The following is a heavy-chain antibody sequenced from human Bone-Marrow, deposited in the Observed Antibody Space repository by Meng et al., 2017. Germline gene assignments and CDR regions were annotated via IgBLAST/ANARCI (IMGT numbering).Heavy chain of an antibody. Sequence: SETLSLTCTVSGGSISSSSYYWGWIRQPPGKGLEWIGSIYYSGSTYYNPSLKSRVTISVDTSKNQFSLKLSSVTAADTAVYYCARTVGSGWYYFGFSFDYWGQGTLVTVSS. CDR2: IYYSGST. CDR1: GGSISSSSYY. D-gene: IGHD6-19*01. CDR3: ARTVGSGWYYFGFSFDY. V-gene: IGHV4-39*07. J-gene: IGHJ4*02.